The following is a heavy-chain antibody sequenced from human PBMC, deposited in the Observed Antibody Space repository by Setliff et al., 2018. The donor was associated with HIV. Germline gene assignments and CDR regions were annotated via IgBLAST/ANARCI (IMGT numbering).Heavy chain of an antibody. CDR2: INTSGGSA. D-gene: IGHD6-19*01. J-gene: IGHJ4*01. CDR1: GYTFTSYP. CDR3: ARNQGDSSGWYAGDY. Sequence: VASVKVSCKASGYTFTSYPTHWVRQAPGQGLEWMGVINTSGGSAGYAEKFRGRVTMTRDTSTSTVYMDLRNLRSEDTAVYYCARNQGDSSGWYAGDYWGHGTLVTVSS. V-gene: IGHV1-46*01.